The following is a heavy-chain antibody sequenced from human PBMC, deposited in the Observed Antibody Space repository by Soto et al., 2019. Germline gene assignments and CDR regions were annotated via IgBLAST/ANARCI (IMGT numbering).Heavy chain of an antibody. V-gene: IGHV3-15*07. CDR1: GFSFSDAW. J-gene: IGHJ4*02. D-gene: IGHD3-22*01. CDR3: AAERAYFHDSNGYLSIDF. Sequence: EVQLVESGGGLVKPGGSLRLSCAASGFSFSDAWLNWVRQAPGKGLEWVGRVKSKTDGETADYATFVKGRFTISRDDSKNALYLQMNSLKTEDTAVYYCAAERAYFHDSNGYLSIDFWGQGTLVTASS. CDR2: VKSKTDGETA.